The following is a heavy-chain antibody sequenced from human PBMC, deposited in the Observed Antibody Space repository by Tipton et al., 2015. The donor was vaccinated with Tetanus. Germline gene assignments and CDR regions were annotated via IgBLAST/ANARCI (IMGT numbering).Heavy chain of an antibody. J-gene: IGHJ4*02. V-gene: IGHV4-31*03. D-gene: IGHD1-26*01. CDR2: IYYTALT. CDR3: ARGLPREPFYLDY. Sequence: TLSLTCSVSGASINAGGYLWTWVRQRPGEGLEWIGNIYYTALTSYTPSLSNRVTISVDSSKNHFSLNLTSVTAADTAVYFCARGLPREPFYLDYWGQGNQVTVSS. CDR1: GASINAGGYL.